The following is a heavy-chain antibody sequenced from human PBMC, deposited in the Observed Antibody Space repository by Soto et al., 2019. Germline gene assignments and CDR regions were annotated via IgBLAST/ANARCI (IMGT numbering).Heavy chain of an antibody. J-gene: IGHJ5*02. V-gene: IGHV1-24*01. Sequence: ASVKVSFKVSGYTLTELSMHWVRQAPGKGLEWMGGFDPEDGETIYAQKFQGRVTMTEDTSTDTAYMELSSLRSEDTAVYYCATALIQRNRSWFDPWGQGTLVTVSS. CDR3: ATALIQRNRSWFDP. D-gene: IGHD2-21*01. CDR1: GYTLTELS. CDR2: FDPEDGET.